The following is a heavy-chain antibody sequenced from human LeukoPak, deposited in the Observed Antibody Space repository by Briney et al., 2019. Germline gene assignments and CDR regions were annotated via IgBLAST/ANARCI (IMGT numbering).Heavy chain of an antibody. CDR1: GYSFTSYW. CDR2: IYPGDSDT. D-gene: IGHD6-13*01. J-gene: IGHJ4*02. Sequence: GESLKISCKGSGYSFTSYWIGWVRQMPGKGLKWMGIIYPGDSDTRYSPSFQGQVTISADKSISTAYPQWSSLKASDTAMYYCARLQGGRIAAAGLDYWGQGTLVTVSS. CDR3: ARLQGGRIAAAGLDY. V-gene: IGHV5-51*01.